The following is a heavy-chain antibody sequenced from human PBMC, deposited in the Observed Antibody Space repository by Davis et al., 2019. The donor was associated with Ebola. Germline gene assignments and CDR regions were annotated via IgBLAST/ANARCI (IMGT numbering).Heavy chain of an antibody. V-gene: IGHV5-10-1*01. D-gene: IGHD6-19*01. CDR2: IDPSDSYT. CDR1: GYSFTSYW. Sequence: GESLKISCKCSGYSFTSYWISWVRQMPGKGLEWMGRIDPSDSYTNYSPSFQGHVTISADKSISTAYLQWSSLKASDTAMYYCARHGTAVTVYGVDYWGQGTLVTVSS. J-gene: IGHJ4*02. CDR3: ARHGTAVTVYGVDY.